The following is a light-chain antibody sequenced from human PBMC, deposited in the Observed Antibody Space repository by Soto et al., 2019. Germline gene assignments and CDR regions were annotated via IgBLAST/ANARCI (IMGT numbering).Light chain of an antibody. Sequence: VVMTQSPLSLPVTLGQPASISCRSIQSHLYSDGNTYMIWFQQRPGQSPRRLIYKVSNRDAGVPDRFSGSGSGTDFTLKISRVEAEDVGVYYCMQGTHWPWTFGQGTKVEIK. CDR2: KVS. CDR1: QSHLYSDGNTY. CDR3: MQGTHWPWT. V-gene: IGKV2-30*01. J-gene: IGKJ1*01.